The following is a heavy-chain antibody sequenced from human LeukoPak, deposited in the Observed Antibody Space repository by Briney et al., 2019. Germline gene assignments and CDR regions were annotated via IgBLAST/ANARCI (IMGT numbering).Heavy chain of an antibody. D-gene: IGHD1-26*01. V-gene: IGHV4-59*01. J-gene: IGHJ4*01. Sequence: PSETLSFTCTVSSGSISTYNWSWNRQPPGKGLEWIGYIHYTGSTNYNPSLKSRVSISIDTSKNQFSLKLSSVTAADTAVYYCARSSGSWYYTDYGGHAVLVTVSS. CDR2: IHYTGST. CDR3: ARSSGSWYYTDY. CDR1: SGSISTYN.